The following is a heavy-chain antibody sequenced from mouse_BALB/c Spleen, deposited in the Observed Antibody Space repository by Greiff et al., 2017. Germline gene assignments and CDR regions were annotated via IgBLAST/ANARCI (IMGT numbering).Heavy chain of an antibody. D-gene: IGHD1-1*01. CDR3: ARHTTVAYAMDY. V-gene: IGHV5-9-3*01. CDR1: GFTFSSYA. J-gene: IGHJ4*01. Sequence: EVKVVESGGGLVKPGGSLKLSCAASGFTFSSYAMSWVRQTPEKRLEWVATISSGGSYTYYPDSVKGRFTISRDNAKNTLYLQMSSLRSEDTAMYYCARHTTVAYAMDYWGQGTSVTVSS. CDR2: ISSGGSYT.